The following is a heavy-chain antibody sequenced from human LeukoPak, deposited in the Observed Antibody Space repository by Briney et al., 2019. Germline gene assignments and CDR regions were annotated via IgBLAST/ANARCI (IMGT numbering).Heavy chain of an antibody. Sequence: GGSLRLSCAASGFTFSSYGIHWVRQAPGKGLEWVAFIRHDGSNKYYADSVKGRFTISRDNAKNTLYLQMNSLRAEDTAVYYCARDDSFDYWGQGTLVTVSS. J-gene: IGHJ4*02. CDR1: GFTFSSYG. CDR2: IRHDGSNK. V-gene: IGHV3-30*02. CDR3: ARDDSFDY.